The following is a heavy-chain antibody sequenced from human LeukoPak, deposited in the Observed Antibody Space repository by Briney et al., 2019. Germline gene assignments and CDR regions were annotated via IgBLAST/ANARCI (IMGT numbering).Heavy chain of an antibody. CDR3: AKDSAPMTTVKTTFDY. D-gene: IGHD4-17*01. CDR2: ISGDGGST. V-gene: IGHV3-43*02. J-gene: IGHJ4*02. CDR1: GFTFSNYG. Sequence: GGSLRLSCAASGFTFSNYGMHWVRQAPGKGLEWVSLISGDGGSTYYADSVKGRFTISRDNSRNSLYLQMNSLRTEDTALYYCAKDSAPMTTVKTTFDYWGQGTLVTVSS.